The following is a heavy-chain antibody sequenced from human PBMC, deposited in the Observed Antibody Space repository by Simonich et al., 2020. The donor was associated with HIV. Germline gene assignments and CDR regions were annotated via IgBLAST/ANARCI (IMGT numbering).Heavy chain of an antibody. D-gene: IGHD4-17*01. V-gene: IGHV4-34*01. CDR3: ARRHPTTVTTPYFDY. J-gene: IGHJ4*02. Sequence: QVQLQQWGAGLLKPSETLSLTCAVYGGSFSGYYWSWIRQPPGKGREWIGAINHSRSTNYNPSLKRRVTISVDTSKNQFSLKLSSVTAADTAVYYCARRHPTTVTTPYFDYWGQGTLVTVSS. CDR1: GGSFSGYY. CDR2: INHSRST.